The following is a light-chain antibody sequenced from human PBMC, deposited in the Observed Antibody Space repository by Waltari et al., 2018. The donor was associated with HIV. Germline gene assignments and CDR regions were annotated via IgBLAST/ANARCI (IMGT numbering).Light chain of an antibody. CDR3: QVWDSSSDHPGV. CDR2: YDS. V-gene: IGLV3-21*04. J-gene: IGLJ2*01. Sequence: SYVLTQPPSVSVATGKTARITCGGNNIGSKSVHWYQQKPGQAPVLVIYYDSDRPSGIPERFSGSNSGNTATLTISRVEAGDEADYYCQVWDSSSDHPGVFGGGTKLTVL. CDR1: NIGSKS.